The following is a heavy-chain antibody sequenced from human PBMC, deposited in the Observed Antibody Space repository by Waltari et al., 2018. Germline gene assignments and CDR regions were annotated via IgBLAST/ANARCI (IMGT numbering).Heavy chain of an antibody. CDR2: VYYTGNT. CDR3: ARGMSSVWYGPFDY. Sequence: QVQLQESGPGLVKPSEPLSPTCTVPGGSINIYYWSWIRQPPGKGLEWIGYVYYTGNTIYNPSLESRVTLSADTSKNQVSLRLRSVTAADTAVYYCARGMSSVWYGPFDYWGQGTLVTVSS. J-gene: IGHJ4*02. V-gene: IGHV4-59*08. D-gene: IGHD6-19*01. CDR1: GGSINIYY.